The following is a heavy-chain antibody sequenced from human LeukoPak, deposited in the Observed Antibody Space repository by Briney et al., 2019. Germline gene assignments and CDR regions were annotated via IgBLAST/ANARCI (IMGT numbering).Heavy chain of an antibody. CDR1: GFTFSSYG. V-gene: IGHV3-30*02. CDR3: AQGDCSSISCPGPLN. CDR2: IRYDASNK. D-gene: IGHD2-2*01. J-gene: IGHJ4*02. Sequence: PGGSLRPSCAASGFTFSSYGMHWVRQAPGKGLEWVAFIRYDASNKYYADSVKGRFTISRDNSKNTLYLQMNSLRAEDTSVYYCAQGDCSSISCPGPLNWGQGTLVTVSS.